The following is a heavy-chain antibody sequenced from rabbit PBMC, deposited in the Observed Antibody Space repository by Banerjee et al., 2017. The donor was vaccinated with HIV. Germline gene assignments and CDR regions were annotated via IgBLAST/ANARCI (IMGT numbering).Heavy chain of an antibody. CDR3: ARDLAGVIGWNFGL. V-gene: IGHV1S40*01. Sequence: QSLEESGGDLVKPGTSLTLNCTASGFSFSNKYVMCWVRQAPGKGLEWIACIYAGSSDSTYYASWAKGRFTISKTSSTTVTLQMTSLTAADTATYFCARDLAGVIGWNFGLWGPGTLVTVS. CDR2: IYAGSSDST. D-gene: IGHD4-1*01. J-gene: IGHJ4*01. CDR1: GFSFSNKYV.